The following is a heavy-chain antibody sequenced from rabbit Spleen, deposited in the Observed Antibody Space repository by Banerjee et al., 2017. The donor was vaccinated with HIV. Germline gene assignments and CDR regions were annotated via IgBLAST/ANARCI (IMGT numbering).Heavy chain of an antibody. D-gene: IGHD1-1*01. J-gene: IGHJ4*01. Sequence: QSLEESGGDLVQPEGSLTLTCTASGFSFSSSYYMCWVRQAPGKGLQWIACIYADSFGSTAYANWARGRFTISQVSSTTVDLQLTSLTAADAATYFCVRGTYVINSDYLGYFKLWGPGTLVTVS. V-gene: IGHV1S40*01. CDR1: GFSFSSSYY. CDR3: VRGTYVINSDYLGYFKL. CDR2: IYADSFGST.